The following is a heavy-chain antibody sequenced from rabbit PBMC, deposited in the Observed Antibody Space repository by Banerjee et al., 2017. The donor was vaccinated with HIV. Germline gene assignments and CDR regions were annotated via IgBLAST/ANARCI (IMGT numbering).Heavy chain of an antibody. J-gene: IGHJ4*01. Sequence: QSLEESGGDLVKPGTSLTLNCTASGFSFSSNAMCWVRQAPGKGLEWIGCINTSSGNTVYASWAKGRFTISKTSSTTVTLQMTSLTAADTATYFCARDLAGVIGWNFDLWGPGTLVTVS. CDR3: ARDLAGVIGWNFDL. V-gene: IGHV1S40*01. CDR2: INTSSGNT. CDR1: GFSFSSNA. D-gene: IGHD4-1*01.